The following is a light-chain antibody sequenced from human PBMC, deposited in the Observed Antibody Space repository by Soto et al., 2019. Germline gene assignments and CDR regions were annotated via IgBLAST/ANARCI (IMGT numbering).Light chain of an antibody. J-gene: IGKJ4*01. CDR1: QSVSNN. Sequence: EIVLTQSPGTLSLSPGERVTLSCRASQSVSNNLAWYQQKPGQAPRLLIYGASTRATGIPARFSGSGSGTEFTLTISSLQSEDFAVYYCQHYYNWPLTFGGGTKVDIK. CDR2: GAS. V-gene: IGKV3D-15*01. CDR3: QHYYNWPLT.